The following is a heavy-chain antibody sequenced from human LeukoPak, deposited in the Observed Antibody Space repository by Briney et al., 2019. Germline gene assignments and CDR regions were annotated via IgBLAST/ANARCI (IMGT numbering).Heavy chain of an antibody. CDR3: AKDILDSSGYLNYMDV. CDR1: GFTFSSYA. Sequence: PGGSLRLSCAASGFTFSSYAMSWVRQAPGKGLEWVSAISGSGGSTYYADSVKGRFTISRDNSKNTLYLQMNSLRAEDTAVYYCAKDILDSSGYLNYMDVWGKGTTVTVSS. V-gene: IGHV3-23*01. CDR2: ISGSGGST. D-gene: IGHD3-22*01. J-gene: IGHJ6*03.